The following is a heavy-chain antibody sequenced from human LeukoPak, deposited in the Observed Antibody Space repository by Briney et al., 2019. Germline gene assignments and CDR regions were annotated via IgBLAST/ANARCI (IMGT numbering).Heavy chain of an antibody. V-gene: IGHV4-39*07. CDR2: VFYTGKY. CDR3: ARVFDS. Sequence: KPSETLSLTCAVSGGSFSSSDYYWGWIRPAPVKGLVWIGDVFYTGKYNSDPSLRGRATISIDTSKNQFSLKLTYVTAADSAVYYCARVFDSWGEGTLVTVSS. CDR1: GGSFSSSDYY. J-gene: IGHJ4*02.